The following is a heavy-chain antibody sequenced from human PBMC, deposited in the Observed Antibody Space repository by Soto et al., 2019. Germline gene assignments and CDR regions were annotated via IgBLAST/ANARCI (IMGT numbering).Heavy chain of an antibody. Sequence: SETLSLTCTVSGGSISSYYWSWIQQPPGKGLEWIGYIYYSGSTNYNPSLKSRVTISVDTSKNQFSLKLSSVTAADTAVYYCARGGVTTLSSDYWGQGTLVTLSS. CDR1: GGSISSYY. D-gene: IGHD4-17*01. CDR2: IYYSGST. J-gene: IGHJ4*02. CDR3: ARGGVTTLSSDY. V-gene: IGHV4-59*01.